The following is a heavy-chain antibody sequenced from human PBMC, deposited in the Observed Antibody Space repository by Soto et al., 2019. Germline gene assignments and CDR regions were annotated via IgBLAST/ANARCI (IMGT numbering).Heavy chain of an antibody. CDR2: INPSGGST. V-gene: IGHV1-46*01. Sequence: ASVKVSCKASGYTFTSYYMHWVRQAPGQGLEWMGIINPSGGSTSYAQKFQGRVTMTRGTSTSTVYMELSSLRSEDTAVYYCAGDVAYCGGDCYSRGFFDYWGQGTLVTVSS. CDR3: AGDVAYCGGDCYSRGFFDY. D-gene: IGHD2-21*02. CDR1: GYTFTSYY. J-gene: IGHJ4*02.